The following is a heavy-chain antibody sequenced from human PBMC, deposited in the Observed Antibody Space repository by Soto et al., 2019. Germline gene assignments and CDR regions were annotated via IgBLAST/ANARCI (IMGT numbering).Heavy chain of an antibody. CDR2: IYYSGST. D-gene: IGHD3-16*02. CDR3: ASHGWGELSLYGPYNWFDP. V-gene: IGHV4-30-4*01. CDR1: GGSISSGDYY. J-gene: IGHJ5*02. Sequence: SETLSLTCTVSGGSISSGDYYWSWIRQPPVKGLEWIGYIYYSGSTYYNPSLNSRVTISVDTSKNQFSLKLSSLTAADTAVYYCASHGWGELSLYGPYNWFDPWGQGTLVPVSS.